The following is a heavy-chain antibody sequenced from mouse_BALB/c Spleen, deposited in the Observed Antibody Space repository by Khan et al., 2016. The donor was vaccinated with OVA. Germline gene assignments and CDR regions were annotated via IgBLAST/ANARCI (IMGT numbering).Heavy chain of an antibody. CDR1: GFTFSSYS. CDR3: ASHLTGSFAY. Sequence: EVELVESGGDLVKPGGSLKLSCAASGFTFSSYSMSWVRHTPDKRLEWVATISSGGDYTYYPDSVKGRFTISRDNAKNTLYLQMSSLKSEDTAMCYCASHLTGSFAYWGQGTLVTVSA. V-gene: IGHV5-6*01. J-gene: IGHJ3*01. CDR2: ISSGGDYT. D-gene: IGHD4-1*01.